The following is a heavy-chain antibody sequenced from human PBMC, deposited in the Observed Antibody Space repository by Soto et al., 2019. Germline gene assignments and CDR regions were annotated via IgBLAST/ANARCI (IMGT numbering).Heavy chain of an antibody. J-gene: IGHJ3*02. Sequence: ASVKVSCTPSDYTFTRYAMHWLRPAPGQRLEWKGWINAGNGNTKYSQKFQGRVTITRDTSASTAYMELSSLRSEDTAVYYCATPYYDFWSGERSDAFDIWGQGTMVTVSS. CDR3: ATPYYDFWSGERSDAFDI. V-gene: IGHV1-3*01. CDR1: DYTFTRYA. CDR2: INAGNGNT. D-gene: IGHD3-3*01.